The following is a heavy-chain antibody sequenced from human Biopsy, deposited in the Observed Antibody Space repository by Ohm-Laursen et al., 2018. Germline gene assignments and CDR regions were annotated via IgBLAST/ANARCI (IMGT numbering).Heavy chain of an antibody. CDR1: GGSISSDY. CDR3: ARATNSTGWPYYYFYGMDV. V-gene: IGHV4-59*01. Sequence: TLSLTCTVSGGSISSDYWSWIRQTPGQGLEWIGYIYYSGSTNYNPSLKSRVTISVDTSKNQFSLRLNSVTAAGTAVYYCARATNSTGWPYYYFYGMDVWGQGTTVTVSS. J-gene: IGHJ6*02. D-gene: IGHD2/OR15-2a*01. CDR2: IYYSGST.